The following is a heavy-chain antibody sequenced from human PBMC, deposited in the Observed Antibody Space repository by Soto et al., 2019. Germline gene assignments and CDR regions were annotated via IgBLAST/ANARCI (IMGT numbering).Heavy chain of an antibody. CDR3: AKSSGSYGNPYYGMDV. CDR1: GFTFISYA. D-gene: IGHD1-26*01. V-gene: IGHV3-23*01. CDR2: ISVSGGST. J-gene: IGHJ6*02. Sequence: GGSLRLSCAASGFTFISYAMSWVRQAPGKGLEWVSVISVSGGSTDFADSVKGRFTISRDNSKNTLYLQMNSLRAEDTAVYYCAKSSGSYGNPYYGMDVWGQGTTVTVSS.